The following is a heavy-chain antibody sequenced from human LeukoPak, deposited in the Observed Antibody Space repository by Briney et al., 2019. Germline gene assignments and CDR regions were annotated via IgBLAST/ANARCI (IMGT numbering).Heavy chain of an antibody. Sequence: QPGGSLRLSCAASGFTFSSYWMSWVRQAPGKGLEWVANIKQDGSEKYYVDSVKGRFTISRDNAKNSLYLQMNSLRAEDTAVYYCANSVRGIIIRGFDYWGQGTLVTVSS. CDR1: GFTFSSYW. CDR2: IKQDGSEK. J-gene: IGHJ4*02. CDR3: ANSVRGIIIRGFDY. V-gene: IGHV3-7*02. D-gene: IGHD3-10*02.